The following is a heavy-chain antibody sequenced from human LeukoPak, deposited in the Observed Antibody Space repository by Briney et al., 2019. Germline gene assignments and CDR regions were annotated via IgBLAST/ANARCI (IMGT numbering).Heavy chain of an antibody. CDR2: INHSGST. J-gene: IGHJ5*02. CDR1: GGSFSGYY. Sequence: NPSETLSLTCAVYGGSFSGYYWSWIRQPPGKGLEWIGEINHSGSTNYNPSLKSRVTISVDTSKNQFSLKLSSVTAAYTAVFSCARAPHIVATMANWSAPGGKETRVTVSS. V-gene: IGHV4-34*01. CDR3: ARAPHIVATMANWSAP. D-gene: IGHD5-12*01.